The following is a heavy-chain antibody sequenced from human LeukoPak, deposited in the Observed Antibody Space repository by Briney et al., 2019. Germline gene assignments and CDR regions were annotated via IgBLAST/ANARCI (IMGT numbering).Heavy chain of an antibody. CDR1: GYTFTSYY. V-gene: IGHV1-46*01. CDR3: ARDLESSGFDY. D-gene: IGHD6-19*01. J-gene: IGHJ4*02. Sequence: GASVKVSCKASGYTFTSYYLHWVRQAPGQGLEWMGIINPSGGSTSYAQKFQGRVTMTRDTSTSTVYMELSSLRSEDTAVYYRARDLESSGFDYWGQGTLVTVSS. CDR2: INPSGGST.